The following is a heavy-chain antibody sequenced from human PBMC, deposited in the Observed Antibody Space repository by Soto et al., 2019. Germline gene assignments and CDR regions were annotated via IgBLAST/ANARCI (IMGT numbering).Heavy chain of an antibody. CDR1: GGSVSSGSYY. J-gene: IGHJ4*02. D-gene: IGHD3-22*01. Sequence: KASETLSLTCTVSGGSVSSGSYYWSWIRQPPGKGLEWIGYIYYSGSTNYNPSLKSRVTISVDTSKNQFSLKLSSVTAADTAVYYCARRVYYYDSSGHFDYWGQGTLVTVSS. CDR3: ARRVYYYDSSGHFDY. CDR2: IYYSGST. V-gene: IGHV4-61*01.